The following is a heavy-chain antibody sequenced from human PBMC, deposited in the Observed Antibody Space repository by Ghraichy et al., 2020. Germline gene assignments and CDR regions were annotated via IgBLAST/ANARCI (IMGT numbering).Heavy chain of an antibody. CDR3: AKDRFSGTYPYHFDY. CDR1: GFTFNNYA. D-gene: IGHD1-26*01. J-gene: IGHJ4*02. CDR2: VSGSGGYT. V-gene: IGHV3-23*01. Sequence: GGSLRLSCAVSGFTFNNYAMSWVRQAPGKGLEWVSAVSGSGGYTYYADSVQGRFSISRDNSENTVFLQMNSLRAEDTAIYYCAKDRFSGTYPYHFDYWGQGMLVTVSS.